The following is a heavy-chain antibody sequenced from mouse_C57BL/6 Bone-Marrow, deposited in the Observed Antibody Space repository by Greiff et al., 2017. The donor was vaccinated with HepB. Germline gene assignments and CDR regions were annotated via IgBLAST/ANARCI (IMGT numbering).Heavy chain of an antibody. CDR2: IDPSDSYT. V-gene: IGHV1-69*01. CDR3: AREGWWYFDY. D-gene: IGHD1-1*02. J-gene: IGHJ2*01. Sequence: VKLQESGAELVMPGASVKLSCKASGYTFTSYWMHWVKQRPGQGLEWIGEIDPSDSYTNYNQKFKGKSTLTVDKSSSTAYMQLSSLTSEDSAVYYCAREGWWYFDYWGQGTTLTVSS. CDR1: GYTFTSYW.